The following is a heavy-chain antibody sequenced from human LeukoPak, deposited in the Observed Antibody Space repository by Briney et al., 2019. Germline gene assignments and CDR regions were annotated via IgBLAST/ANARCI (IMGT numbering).Heavy chain of an antibody. CDR3: ARPRGSYWYFDL. J-gene: IGHJ2*01. Sequence: HSGGSLRLSRAASGFTFSSYTIGWVRQAPGKGLEWVSGISGSGAGTYYADSVKGRFTISRDNSKNTLFLQMNSLRADDTAVYYCARPRGSYWYFDLWGRGTLVTVSS. CDR2: ISGSGAGT. V-gene: IGHV3-23*01. D-gene: IGHD2-15*01. CDR1: GFTFSSYT.